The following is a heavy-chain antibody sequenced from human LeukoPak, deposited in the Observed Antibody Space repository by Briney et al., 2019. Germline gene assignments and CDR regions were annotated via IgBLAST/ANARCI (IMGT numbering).Heavy chain of an antibody. D-gene: IGHD6-19*01. V-gene: IGHV3-30-3*01. CDR1: GFTFRDFA. CDR2: ISYDGTNK. CDR3: AREIAVAGTSSWFDP. Sequence: GGSLRLSCSVSGFTFRDFAMHWVRQAPDKGLEWVALISYDGTNKYYADSVKGRFTISRDNSKNTLYLQMNSLRAEDTAVYYCAREIAVAGTSSWFDPWGQGTLVTVSS. J-gene: IGHJ5*02.